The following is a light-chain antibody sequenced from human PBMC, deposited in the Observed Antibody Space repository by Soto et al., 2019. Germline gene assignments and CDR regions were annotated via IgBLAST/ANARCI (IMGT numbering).Light chain of an antibody. CDR2: GAS. J-gene: IGKJ2*03. Sequence: ETVMTQSPATLSVSPGERATLSCRASQSVTINLAWYQQKPGQAPRLLIYGASTRATGIPARFSGSGSGTEFTLTISSLQPEDFVAYYCQQYNNWPLFSFGPGTKLEI. CDR1: QSVTIN. V-gene: IGKV3-15*01. CDR3: QQYNNWPLFS.